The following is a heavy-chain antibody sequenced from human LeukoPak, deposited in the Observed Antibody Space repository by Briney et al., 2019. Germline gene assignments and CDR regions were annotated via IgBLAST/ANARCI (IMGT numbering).Heavy chain of an antibody. D-gene: IGHD3-22*01. V-gene: IGHV3-7*01. CDR1: GFTFSSYS. Sequence: GGSLRLSCAASGFTFSSYSMNWVRQAPGKGQEWVANIKKDGSEKYYVASVRGRFTISRDNAKNSLYLQMNSLRDEDTAVYYCAALDSIGGYYFDYWGQGTLVTVSS. J-gene: IGHJ4*02. CDR3: AALDSIGGYYFDY. CDR2: IKKDGSEK.